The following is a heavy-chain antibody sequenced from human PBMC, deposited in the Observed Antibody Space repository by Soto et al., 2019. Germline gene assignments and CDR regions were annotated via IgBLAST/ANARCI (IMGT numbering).Heavy chain of an antibody. CDR1: GGTFSSYA. J-gene: IGHJ4*02. D-gene: IGHD2-15*01. Sequence: QVQLVQSGAEVKKPGSSVKVSCKASGGTFSSYAISWVRQAPGQGLEWMGGIIPIFGTANYAQKFQGRVTITADESTSTAYMELSSLRSEDTAVYYCAGGGVYCSGGSCYSGDFDYWGQGTLVTVSS. V-gene: IGHV1-69*01. CDR3: AGGGVYCSGGSCYSGDFDY. CDR2: IIPIFGTA.